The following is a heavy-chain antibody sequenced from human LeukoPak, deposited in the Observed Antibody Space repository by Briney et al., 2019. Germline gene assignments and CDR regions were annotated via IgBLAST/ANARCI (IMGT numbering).Heavy chain of an antibody. CDR3: ALGFPSGDYELYDAFDI. D-gene: IGHD4-17*01. Sequence: PGGSLRLSCAASGFTFSSYWMHWVRQAPGKGLVWVSRINSDGSSTSYADSVKGRFTISRDNAKNTLYLQMNSLRAEDTAVYYCALGFPSGDYELYDAFDIWGQGTMVTVSS. CDR2: INSDGSST. J-gene: IGHJ3*02. CDR1: GFTFSSYW. V-gene: IGHV3-74*01.